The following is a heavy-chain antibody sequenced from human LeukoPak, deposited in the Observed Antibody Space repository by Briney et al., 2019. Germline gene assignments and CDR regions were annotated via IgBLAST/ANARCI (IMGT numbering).Heavy chain of an antibody. V-gene: IGHV3-23*01. CDR3: AKCRGSSWSDYFDY. CDR2: ISDSGGST. D-gene: IGHD6-13*01. Sequence: PGASLRLSSAVSGFSLGRYAMSWVRKAPGKGLEWVSAISDSGGSTYYADSVKGRFTISRDNSRNTLYLQMNTLRAEDTAVYYCAKCRGSSWSDYFDYWGQGTLVTVSS. J-gene: IGHJ4*02. CDR1: GFSLGRYA.